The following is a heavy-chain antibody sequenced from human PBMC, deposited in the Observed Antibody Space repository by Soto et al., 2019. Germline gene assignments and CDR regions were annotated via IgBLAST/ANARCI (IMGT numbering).Heavy chain of an antibody. CDR3: AHERGYYYHYYMDV. J-gene: IGHJ6*03. Sequence: QITLKESGPTLVNPTQTLTLTCTFSGFSLSTSGVGVGWIRQPPGKALEWLALIYWDDDKRYSPSLNSRLTITKDTSKNQAVLTMTNMDPVDTARYYCAHERGYYYHYYMDVWGKGTTVTVSS. D-gene: IGHD1-1*01. CDR2: IYWDDDK. V-gene: IGHV2-5*02. CDR1: GFSLSTSGVG.